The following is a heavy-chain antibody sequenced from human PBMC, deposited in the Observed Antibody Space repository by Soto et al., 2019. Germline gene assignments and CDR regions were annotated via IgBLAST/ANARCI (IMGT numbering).Heavy chain of an antibody. Sequence: QVHLVESGGGIVQPGTSLRLSCAASGFSFNKYGMHWVRQAPGKGLEWVAYVSSDGSNQYYADSVKGRFTISRDNSKSTLYLQLDSLRVDDTAVYYCAKDRVIQLLPIWPDPWGQGTLVTVSS. CDR2: VSSDGSNQ. V-gene: IGHV3-30*18. CDR3: AKDRVIQLLPIWPDP. D-gene: IGHD2-2*01. J-gene: IGHJ5*02. CDR1: GFSFNKYG.